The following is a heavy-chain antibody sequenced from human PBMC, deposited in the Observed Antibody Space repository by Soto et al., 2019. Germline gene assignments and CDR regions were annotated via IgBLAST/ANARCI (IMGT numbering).Heavy chain of an antibody. CDR2: INPQTGGT. Sequence: GASVKVSCKASGYTFTGYYIHWVRAAPGQGLEWMGWINPQTGGTSYAQKFQGRVTLSRDTSINTAYLELSRLRFDDAAVYFCARERYQVISDGMDVWGQGTTVTVSS. CDR3: ARERYQVISDGMDV. J-gene: IGHJ6*02. D-gene: IGHD2-2*01. V-gene: IGHV1-2*02. CDR1: GYTFTGYY.